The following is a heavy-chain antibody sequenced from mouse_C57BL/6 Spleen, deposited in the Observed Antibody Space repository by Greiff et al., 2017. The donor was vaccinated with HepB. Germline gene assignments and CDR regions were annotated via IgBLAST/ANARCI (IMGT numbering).Heavy chain of an antibody. CDR2: IYPGDGDT. V-gene: IGHV1-80*01. CDR1: GYAFSSYW. CDR3: ASLITTFYAMDY. Sequence: QVQLKQSGAELVKPGASVKISCKASGYAFSSYWMNWVKQRPGKGLEWIGQIYPGDGDTNYNGKFKGKATLTADKSSSTAYMQLSSLTSEDSAVYFCASLITTFYAMDYWGQGTSVTVSS. J-gene: IGHJ4*01. D-gene: IGHD1-1*01.